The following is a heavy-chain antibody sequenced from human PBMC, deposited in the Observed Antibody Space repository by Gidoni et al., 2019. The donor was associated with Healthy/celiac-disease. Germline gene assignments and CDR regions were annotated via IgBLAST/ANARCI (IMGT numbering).Heavy chain of an antibody. J-gene: IGHJ4*02. CDR2: IYYSGST. V-gene: IGHV4-59*08. CDR1: GGSISRYY. D-gene: IGHD3-10*01. Sequence: QVQLQESGPGLVKPSETLSLTCPVSGGSISRYYWSWIRQPPGKGLEWSGYIYYSGSTNYNPSLKSRVTISVDTSKNQFSLKLSSVTAADTAVYYCARQSQNLWFGEFDYWGQGTLVTVSS. CDR3: ARQSQNLWFGEFDY.